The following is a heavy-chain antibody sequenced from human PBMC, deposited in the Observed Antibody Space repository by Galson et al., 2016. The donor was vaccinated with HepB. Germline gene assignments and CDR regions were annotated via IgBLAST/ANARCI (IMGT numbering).Heavy chain of an antibody. Sequence: QSGAEVKKPGESLKISCKASGFTLTTYAMQWVRQVPGQRPEWMGWINGGTGNTQYSQKFQGRVTITRDTSANILYLELSSLSSDDTAVYYCARTFHRCFYDWGQGTLVTVSS. CDR2: INGGTGNT. V-gene: IGHV1-3*01. CDR1: GFTLTTYA. CDR3: ARTFHRCFYD. J-gene: IGHJ4*02. D-gene: IGHD2/OR15-2a*01.